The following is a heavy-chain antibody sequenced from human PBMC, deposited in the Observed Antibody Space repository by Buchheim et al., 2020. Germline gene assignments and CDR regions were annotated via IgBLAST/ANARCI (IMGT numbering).Heavy chain of an antibody. J-gene: IGHJ4*02. CDR2: IWYDGSNK. CDR3: ARVWDGRGRWLPDY. Sequence: QVQLVESGGGVVQPGRSLRLSCAASGFTFSSYGMHWVRQAPGKGLEWVAVIWYDGSNKYYADSVKGRFSISRDNSKNTLYLQMNSLRAEDTAVYYCARVWDGRGRWLPDYWGQGTL. CDR1: GFTFSSYG. D-gene: IGHD5-24*01. V-gene: IGHV3-33*01.